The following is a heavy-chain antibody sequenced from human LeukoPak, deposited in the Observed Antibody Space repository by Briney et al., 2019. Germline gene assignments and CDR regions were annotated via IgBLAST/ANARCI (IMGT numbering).Heavy chain of an antibody. V-gene: IGHV1-46*01. Sequence: ASVKVSCKTSGYTFTAYYMHWVRQAPGQGLEWMGIINPSGGSTNYAQKFQGRVTMTRDTSTSTVYMELSSLRSEDTAVYYCARVRDGFFLAFDYWGQGTLVTVSS. CDR2: INPSGGST. J-gene: IGHJ4*02. D-gene: IGHD3-3*01. CDR3: ARVRDGFFLAFDY. CDR1: GYTFTAYY.